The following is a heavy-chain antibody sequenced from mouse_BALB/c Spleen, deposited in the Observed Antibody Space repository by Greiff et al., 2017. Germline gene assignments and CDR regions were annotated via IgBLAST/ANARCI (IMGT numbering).Heavy chain of an antibody. CDR1: GFTFSSYA. CDR3: ANDGYYQYYFDY. Sequence: DVQLVESGGGLVKPGGSLKLSCAASGFTFSSYAMSWVRQTPEKRLEWVASISSGGSTSYPDSVKGRFTISRDNAKNILYLQMSSLRSEDTAMYYCANDGYYQYYFDYWGQGTTLTVSS. CDR2: ISSGGST. V-gene: IGHV5-6-5*01. J-gene: IGHJ2*01. D-gene: IGHD2-3*01.